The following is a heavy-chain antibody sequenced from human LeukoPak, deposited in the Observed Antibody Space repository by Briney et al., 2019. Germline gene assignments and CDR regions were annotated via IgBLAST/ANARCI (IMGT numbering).Heavy chain of an antibody. D-gene: IGHD5-18*01. J-gene: IGHJ4*02. Sequence: GGSPRLSCAASGFTVSTNCMTWVRQAPGKGLEWVSTIYSGGTTYYADSVMGRFTISRHNSRNTLYLQMNSLRAEDTAVYYCARVDTVMAYYFDLWGQGTLVAVSS. CDR1: GFTVSTNC. CDR2: IYSGGTT. V-gene: IGHV3-53*04. CDR3: ARVDTVMAYYFDL.